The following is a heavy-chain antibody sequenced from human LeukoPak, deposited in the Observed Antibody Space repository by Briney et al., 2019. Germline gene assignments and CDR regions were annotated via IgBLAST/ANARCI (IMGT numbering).Heavy chain of an antibody. D-gene: IGHD3-22*01. V-gene: IGHV1-69*01. CDR3: ASAVGDSSGYYVYFDY. Sequence: GASVKVSCKASGGTFSSYAISWVRQAPGRGLEWMGGIIPIFGTANYAQKFQGRVTITADESTSTAYMELSSLRSEDTAVYYCASAVGDSSGYYVYFDYWGRGTLVTVSS. J-gene: IGHJ4*02. CDR1: GGTFSSYA. CDR2: IIPIFGTA.